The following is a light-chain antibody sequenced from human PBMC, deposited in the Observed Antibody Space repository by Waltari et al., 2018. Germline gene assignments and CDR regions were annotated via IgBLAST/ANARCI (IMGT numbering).Light chain of an antibody. V-gene: IGLV2-14*01. CDR3: SSYTTSSAPGV. Sequence: QSALTQPASVSGPPRQPITISCPGTDRDAGAYDFVSWYQQPPGKAPHLIIYEVSNRPSGISNRFSASKSGNTASLTISGLQAEDEADYYCSSYTTSSAPGVFGTGTRVTVL. CDR1: DRDAGAYDF. CDR2: EVS. J-gene: IGLJ1*01.